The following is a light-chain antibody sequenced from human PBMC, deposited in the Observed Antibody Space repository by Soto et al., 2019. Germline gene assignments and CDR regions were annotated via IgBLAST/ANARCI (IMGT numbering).Light chain of an antibody. CDR1: QSVSNN. J-gene: IGKJ5*01. CDR3: QQYNNWPPIT. CDR2: GAS. V-gene: IGKV3D-15*01. Sequence: EIVLTQSPGTLSLSPGERATLSFRASQSVSNNYLAWYQQKPGQAPRLLIYGASTRATGIPARFSGSGSGTEFTLSISSLQSEDFAVYYCQQYNNWPPITFGQGTRLEI.